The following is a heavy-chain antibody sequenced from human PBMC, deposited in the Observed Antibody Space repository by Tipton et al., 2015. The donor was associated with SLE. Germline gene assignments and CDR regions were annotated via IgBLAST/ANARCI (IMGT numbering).Heavy chain of an antibody. CDR2: IYYSGST. CDR3: ATYSITWYGWYVDL. Sequence: TLSLTCTVSGGSISSHYWSWIRQPPGKGLEWIGYIYYSGSTNYNPSLKSRVTISIDTSKNQFSLKLSSVTAADTAVYYCATYSITWYGWYVDLWGRGTLVTVSS. D-gene: IGHD6-13*01. CDR1: GGSISSHY. V-gene: IGHV4-59*11. J-gene: IGHJ2*01.